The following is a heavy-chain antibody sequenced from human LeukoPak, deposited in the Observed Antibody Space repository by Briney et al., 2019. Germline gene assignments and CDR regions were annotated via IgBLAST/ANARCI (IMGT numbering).Heavy chain of an antibody. CDR2: ISGSGGST. CDR1: GFTFGSYA. D-gene: IGHD1-26*01. CDR3: AYAPYLRPVGP. J-gene: IGHJ5*02. Sequence: PGGSLRLSCAASGFTFGSYAMSWVRQAPGKGLEWVSAISGSGGSTYYADSVKGRFTISRDNSKNTLYLQMNSLRAEDTAVYYCAYAPYLRPVGPWGQGTLVTVSS. V-gene: IGHV3-23*01.